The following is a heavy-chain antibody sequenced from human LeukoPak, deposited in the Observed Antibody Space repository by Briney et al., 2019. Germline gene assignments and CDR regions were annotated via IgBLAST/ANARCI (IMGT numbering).Heavy chain of an antibody. V-gene: IGHV3-23*01. CDR2: VSGSSDIT. Sequence: AGSLSLTCAASGFTFSNYAMNWVRQAPGKGLEWVSGVSGSSDITNYADSVKARFTISRDNSDNTLFLQMNSLRAEDTAVYYCAKDLDLGDYLSRMDVWGPGTPVTVSS. J-gene: IGHJ6*02. CDR3: AKDLDLGDYLSRMDV. D-gene: IGHD3-10*01. CDR1: GFTFSNYA.